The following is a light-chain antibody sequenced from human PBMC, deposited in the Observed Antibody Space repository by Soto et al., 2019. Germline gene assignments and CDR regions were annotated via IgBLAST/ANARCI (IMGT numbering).Light chain of an antibody. Sequence: ERVMTQSPATLSVSPGERATLSCRASQSVSSDLAWYQQKPGQAPRLLIYGASTRTTGIPARFSGSGSGTEFTLTISSLQSKDFAVYYCQQYNNWPPFTFGPGTKVDIK. J-gene: IGKJ3*01. CDR1: QSVSSD. CDR3: QQYNNWPPFT. CDR2: GAS. V-gene: IGKV3-15*01.